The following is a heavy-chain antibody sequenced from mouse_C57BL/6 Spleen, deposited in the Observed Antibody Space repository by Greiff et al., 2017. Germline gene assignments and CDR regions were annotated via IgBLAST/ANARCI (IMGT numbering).Heavy chain of an antibody. J-gene: IGHJ3*01. CDR2: INPGSGGT. CDR1: EYAFTNYL. D-gene: IGHD2-4*01. V-gene: IGHV1-54*01. CDR3: ARNYDYDRAY. Sequence: VQLQQSGAELVRPGTSVKVSCKASEYAFTNYLIEWVKQRPGQGLEWIGVINPGSGGTNYNEKFKGKATLTADKSSSTAYMQLSSLTSEDSAVYFCARNYDYDRAYWGQGTLVTVSA.